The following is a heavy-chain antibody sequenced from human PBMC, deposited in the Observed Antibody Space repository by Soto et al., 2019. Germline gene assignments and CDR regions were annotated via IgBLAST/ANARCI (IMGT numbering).Heavy chain of an antibody. J-gene: IGHJ6*02. CDR1: GGTFSSYA. Sequence: GASVKVSCKASGGTFSSYAISWVRQAPGQGLEWMGGIIPIFGTANYAQKFQGRVTITADESTSTAYMELSSLRSEDTAVYYCARDERNYDILTGYSRYYYYYGMDVWGQGTTVTVSS. D-gene: IGHD3-9*01. V-gene: IGHV1-69*13. CDR2: IIPIFGTA. CDR3: ARDERNYDILTGYSRYYYYYGMDV.